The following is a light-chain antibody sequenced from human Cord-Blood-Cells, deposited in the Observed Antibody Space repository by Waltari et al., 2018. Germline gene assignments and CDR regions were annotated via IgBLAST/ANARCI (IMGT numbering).Light chain of an antibody. CDR1: SSDVGGSHS. CDR3: SSYTSSSTYV. Sequence: QSAMTQPASVSGSPGQPFTLSCPGTSSDVGGSHSVSWYQQHPGKAPKLMIYEVSNRPSGVSNRFSGSKSGNTASLTISGLQAEDEADYYCSSYTSSSTYVFGTGTKVTVL. CDR2: EVS. J-gene: IGLJ1*01. V-gene: IGLV2-14*01.